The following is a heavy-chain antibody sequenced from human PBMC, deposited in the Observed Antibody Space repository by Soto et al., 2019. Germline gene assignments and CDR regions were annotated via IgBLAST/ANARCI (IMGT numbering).Heavy chain of an antibody. Sequence: GGSLRLSCVTSGFTFSRYWMTWVRQAPGKGLEWVANIKEDGSVKYSVDSVEGRFTISRDNAKSSLYLQMSSLRAEDTAVYYCARDDGYCSGGSCHDTFDIWGQGTMVTVS. V-gene: IGHV3-7*01. CDR3: ARDDGYCSGGSCHDTFDI. CDR2: IKEDGSVK. J-gene: IGHJ3*02. D-gene: IGHD2-15*01. CDR1: GFTFSRYW.